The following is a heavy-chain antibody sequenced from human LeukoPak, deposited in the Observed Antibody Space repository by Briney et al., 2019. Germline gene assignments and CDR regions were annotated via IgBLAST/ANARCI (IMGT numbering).Heavy chain of an antibody. CDR3: ARHPGYGDYRGAFDI. V-gene: IGHV4-39*01. D-gene: IGHD4-17*01. CDR2: IYYSGST. J-gene: IGHJ3*02. CDR1: GGSISSSSYY. Sequence: TSETLSLTCTVSGGSISSSSYYWGWIRQPPGKGLEWIGSIYYSGSTYYNPSLKSRVTISVDTSKNQFSLKLSSVTAADTAVYYCARHPGYGDYRGAFDIWGQGTMVTVSS.